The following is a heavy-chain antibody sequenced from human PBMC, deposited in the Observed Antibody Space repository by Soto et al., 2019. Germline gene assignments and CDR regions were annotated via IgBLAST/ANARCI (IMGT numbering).Heavy chain of an antibody. J-gene: IGHJ6*02. CDR1: GFTFSDCS. CDR3: ATGIVPATKWGYYSYGLDV. CDR2: ISSGGFTF. Sequence: PGGSLRLSCAASGFTFSDCSMHWIRQAPGKGLEWVSYISSGGFTFYHADSVKGRFTTSWDKAKNSLYLQMNTLSAEDTAVYYCATGIVPATKWGYYSYGLDVWGQGTTVTVSS. D-gene: IGHD2-2*01. V-gene: IGHV3-11*01.